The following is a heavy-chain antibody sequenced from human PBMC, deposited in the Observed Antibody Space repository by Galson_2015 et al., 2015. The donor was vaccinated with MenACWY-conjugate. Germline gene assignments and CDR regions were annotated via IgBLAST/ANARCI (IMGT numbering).Heavy chain of an antibody. CDR1: GDSISTANYY. CDR3: ARRTPELNWFDP. J-gene: IGHJ5*02. Sequence: ETLSLTCTVSGDSISTANYYWTWVRQPPGRGLAWIASINYSGRTFYNPFLMSRVSISVDMSKSQYSLKLTSVTAADTAVYFCARRTPELNWFDPWGQGTLVTVSS. V-gene: IGHV4-39*01. D-gene: IGHD1-26*01. CDR2: INYSGRT.